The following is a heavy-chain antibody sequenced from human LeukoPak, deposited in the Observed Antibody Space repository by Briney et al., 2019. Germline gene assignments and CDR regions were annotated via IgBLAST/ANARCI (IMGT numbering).Heavy chain of an antibody. D-gene: IGHD6-19*01. CDR1: GFTFSSYG. J-gene: IGHJ4*02. CDR2: ISYDGSNK. CDR3: AKLGIAVAGIVPSFDY. V-gene: IGHV3-30*18. Sequence: GGSLRLSCAASGFTFSSYGMHWVRQAPGKGLEWVAVISYDGSNKYYADSAKGRFTISRDNSKNTLYLQMNSLRAEDTAVYYCAKLGIAVAGIVPSFDYWGQGTLVTVSS.